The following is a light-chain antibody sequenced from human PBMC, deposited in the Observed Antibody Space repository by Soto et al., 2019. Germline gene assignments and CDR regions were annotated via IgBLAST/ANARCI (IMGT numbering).Light chain of an antibody. V-gene: IGKV3-20*01. Sequence: EIVLTQSPGTLSLSPRERATLSCRASQSVNDNYLAWYQHKPGQAPRLLIYGASSRAPGIPDRFSGSGSGTDFTLTISRLEPQGFAIYYCQQYAASPRTVGQGTQVEVK. CDR3: QQYAASPRT. J-gene: IGKJ1*01. CDR2: GAS. CDR1: QSVNDNY.